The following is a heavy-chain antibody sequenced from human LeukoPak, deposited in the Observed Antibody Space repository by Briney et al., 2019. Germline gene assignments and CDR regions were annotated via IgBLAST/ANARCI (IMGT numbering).Heavy chain of an antibody. V-gene: IGHV4-4*07. D-gene: IGHD3-9*01. CDR3: ARGGVDWTFDY. CDR2: IYTSGST. Sequence: SETLSLTCTVSGGSISSYYWSWIRQPAGKGLEWIGHIYTSGSTNYNPSLKSRVTMSVVTSKNQFSLKLSSVTAADTAVYYCARGGVDWTFDYWGQGTLVTVSS. CDR1: GGSISSYY. J-gene: IGHJ4*02.